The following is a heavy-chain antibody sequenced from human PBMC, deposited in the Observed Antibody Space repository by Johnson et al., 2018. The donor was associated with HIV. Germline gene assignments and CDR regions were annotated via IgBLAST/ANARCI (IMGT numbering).Heavy chain of an antibody. Sequence: QVQLVESGGRVLRPGGSLRLSCEGFGFIFGDYGLNWVRQAPGKGLEWVAVIWYDGSNKYYADSVKGRFTISRDNSKNTLDLQMNSLRAEDTAVYYCAKDLSGSYYFGGNAFDIWGQGTMVTVSS. CDR1: GFIFGDYG. D-gene: IGHD1-26*01. J-gene: IGHJ3*02. CDR3: AKDLSGSYYFGGNAFDI. CDR2: IWYDGSNK. V-gene: IGHV3-30*02.